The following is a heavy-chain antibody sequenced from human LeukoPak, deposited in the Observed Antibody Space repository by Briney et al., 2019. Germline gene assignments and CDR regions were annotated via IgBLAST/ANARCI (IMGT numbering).Heavy chain of an antibody. V-gene: IGHV3-23*01. Sequence: GGSLRLSCAASGFTFSSYAMSWVRQAPGKGLEWVSAISGSGGSTYYADSVKDRFTISRDNSKNTLYLQMNSLRAEDTAVYYCAKGISSTSSTNWFDPWGQGTLVTVSS. D-gene: IGHD2-2*01. CDR3: AKGISSTSSTNWFDP. CDR2: ISGSGGST. J-gene: IGHJ5*02. CDR1: GFTFSSYA.